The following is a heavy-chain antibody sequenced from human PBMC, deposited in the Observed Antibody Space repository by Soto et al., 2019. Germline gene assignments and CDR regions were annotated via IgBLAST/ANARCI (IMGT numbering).Heavy chain of an antibody. Sequence: SETLSLTCAVYGGSFSGYYWSWIRQPPGKGLEWIGEINHSGSTNYNPSLKSRVTISVDTSKNQFSLKLSSVTAADTAVYYCARGRTDIVVVVAATGEGRYYSYMDVWGKGTTVTVSS. V-gene: IGHV4-34*01. CDR3: ARGRTDIVVVVAATGEGRYYSYMDV. D-gene: IGHD2-15*01. CDR2: INHSGST. CDR1: GGSFSGYY. J-gene: IGHJ6*03.